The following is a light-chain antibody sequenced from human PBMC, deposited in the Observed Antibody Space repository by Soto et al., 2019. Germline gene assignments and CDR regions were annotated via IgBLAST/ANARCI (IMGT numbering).Light chain of an antibody. Sequence: LTQPRSVSGSPGQAVTISCTGTSSDVGGYNYVSWYQQHPGKAPKLMIYDVSKRPSGVPDRFSGSKSGNTASLTISGLQAEDEADYYCCSYAGSYTFAYVFGTGTKVTVL. CDR2: DVS. J-gene: IGLJ1*01. CDR3: CSYAGSYTFAYV. V-gene: IGLV2-11*01. CDR1: SSDVGGYNY.